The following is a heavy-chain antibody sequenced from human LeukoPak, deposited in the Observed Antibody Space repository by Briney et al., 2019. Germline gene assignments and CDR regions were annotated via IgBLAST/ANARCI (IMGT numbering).Heavy chain of an antibody. Sequence: GGSLRLSCAASGFTFSSYAMSWVRQAPGKGLEWVSAISGSGGRTYYADSVKGRFTISRDNSKNTLYLQMDSLGAEDTAVYYCAKDPEDTDSYYYYMYVSGKGATVTVS. J-gene: IGHJ6*03. V-gene: IGHV3-23*01. CDR1: GFTFSSYA. CDR3: AKDPEDTDSYYYYMYV. CDR2: ISGSGGRT. D-gene: IGHD2-15*01.